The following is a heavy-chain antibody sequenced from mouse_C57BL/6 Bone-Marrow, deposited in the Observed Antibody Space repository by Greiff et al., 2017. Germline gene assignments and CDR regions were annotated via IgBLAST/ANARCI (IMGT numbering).Heavy chain of an antibody. J-gene: IGHJ2*01. D-gene: IGHD2-5*01. Sequence: QVQLQQSGAELVKPGASVKLSCKASGYTFTSYWMQWVKQRPGQGLEWIGEIDPSDSYTNYNQKFKGKATLTVDTSSSTAYMQLSSLTSEDSAVYYCALYYSTLGFDYWGQGTTLTVSS. CDR2: IDPSDSYT. V-gene: IGHV1-50*01. CDR1: GYTFTSYW. CDR3: ALYYSTLGFDY.